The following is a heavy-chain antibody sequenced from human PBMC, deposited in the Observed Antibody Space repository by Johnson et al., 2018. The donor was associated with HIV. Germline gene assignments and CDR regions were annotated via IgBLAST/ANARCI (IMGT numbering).Heavy chain of an antibody. Sequence: VQLVESGGGLVQPGGSLRLSCAASGFTFSSYWMHWVRQAPGKGLVWVSLISGSTGRTNYADSVKGRFTISRDNSKNPLYLQMNSRRAEDTAVYYCAKRGSGWPSDAFDIWGQGTMVTVSS. CDR2: ISGSTGRT. CDR1: GFTFSSYW. D-gene: IGHD6-19*01. V-gene: IGHV3-23*04. CDR3: AKRGSGWPSDAFDI. J-gene: IGHJ3*02.